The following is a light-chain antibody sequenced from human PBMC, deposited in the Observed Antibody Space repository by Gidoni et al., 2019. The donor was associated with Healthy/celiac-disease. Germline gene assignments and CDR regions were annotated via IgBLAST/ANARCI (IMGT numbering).Light chain of an antibody. V-gene: IGKV1-39*01. J-gene: IGKJ4*01. Sequence: DIQMTQSPSSRSASVGDRVTITCRASQSISSYLNWYQQKPGKAPKLLIYAASSLQSGVPSRFSGSGSGTDFTLTISSLQPEDFATYYCQQSYCTPLTFGGGTKVEIK. CDR2: AAS. CDR1: QSISSY. CDR3: QQSYCTPLT.